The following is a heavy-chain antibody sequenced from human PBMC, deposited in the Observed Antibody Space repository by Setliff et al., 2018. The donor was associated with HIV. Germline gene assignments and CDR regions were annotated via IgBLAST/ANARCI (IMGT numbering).Heavy chain of an antibody. CDR3: ARESPSSSWFYFDF. D-gene: IGHD6-13*01. CDR1: GGSFNGYS. J-gene: IGHJ4*02. V-gene: IGHV4-34*01. CDR2: INHSGNT. Sequence: SETLSLTCAVYGGSFNGYSWSWIRLPPGKGLEWIGEINHSGNTNYNPSLKSRVTISVDTSKNQFSLNLSSVTAADTAVYYCARESPSSSWFYFDFWGQGTLVTVSS.